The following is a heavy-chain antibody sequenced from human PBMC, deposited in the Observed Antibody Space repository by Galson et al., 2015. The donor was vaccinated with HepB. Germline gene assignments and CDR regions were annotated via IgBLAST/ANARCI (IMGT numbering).Heavy chain of an antibody. CDR2: ISESGASI. V-gene: IGHV3-21*01. J-gene: IGHJ4*02. D-gene: IGHD3-10*01. CDR1: GFAFSSSS. Sequence: SLRLSCAASGFAFSSSSMNWVRQAPGKGLDWVASISESGASIYYAGSLKGRFTISRDNAKNSLHLEMSSLRAEDTAVYYCARHGGGWIGGYNFDYWGRGTLVTVSS. CDR3: ARHGGGWIGGYNFDY.